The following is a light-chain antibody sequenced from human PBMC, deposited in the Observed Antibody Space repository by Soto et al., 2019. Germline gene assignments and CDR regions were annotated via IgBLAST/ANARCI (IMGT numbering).Light chain of an antibody. Sequence: QSALTQPASVSGSPGQSITISCTGTSSDVGGYNYVFWYQQHPGKAPKLMIYEVSNRPSGVSNRFSGSKSGNTASLTISGLQAEDEADYYCSSYTRSSTLVFGTGTKLTVL. CDR1: SSDVGGYNY. CDR2: EVS. J-gene: IGLJ1*01. CDR3: SSYTRSSTLV. V-gene: IGLV2-14*01.